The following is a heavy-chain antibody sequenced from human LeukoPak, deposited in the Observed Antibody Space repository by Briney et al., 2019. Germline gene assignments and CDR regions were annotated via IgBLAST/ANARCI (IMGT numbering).Heavy chain of an antibody. CDR1: GGTFSSYA. CDR2: IIPIFGTA. J-gene: IGHJ4*02. CDR3: ARDRYYDSSGGEDYFDY. V-gene: IGHV1-69*05. D-gene: IGHD3-22*01. Sequence: ASVKVSCKASGGTFSSYAISWVRQAPGQGLEWMGGIIPIFGTANYAQKFQGRVTVTTDESTSTAYMKLSSLRSEDTAVYYCARDRYYDSSGGEDYFDYWGQGTLVTVSS.